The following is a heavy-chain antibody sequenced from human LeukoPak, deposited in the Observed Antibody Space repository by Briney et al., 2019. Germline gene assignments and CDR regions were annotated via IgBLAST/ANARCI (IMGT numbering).Heavy chain of an antibody. CDR3: ARDLSYYYDSSGYYY. J-gene: IGHJ4*02. V-gene: IGHV3-33*01. Sequence: PGGSLRLSCAASGFTFSSYGMHWVRQAPGKGLEWVAVIWSDGSTKYYADSVKGRFTISRDNSKNTLYLQMNSPRAEDTAVYYCARDLSYYYDSSGYYYWGQGTLVTVSS. D-gene: IGHD3-22*01. CDR2: IWSDGSTK. CDR1: GFTFSSYG.